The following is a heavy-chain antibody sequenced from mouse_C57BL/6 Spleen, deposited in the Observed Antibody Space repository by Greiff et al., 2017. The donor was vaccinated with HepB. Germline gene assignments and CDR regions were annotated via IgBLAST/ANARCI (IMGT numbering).Heavy chain of an antibody. CDR3: ARGWTGTGGDD. D-gene: IGHD4-1*01. V-gene: IGHV14-2*01. J-gene: IGHJ2*01. CDR1: GFNIKDYY. CDR2: IDPEDGET. Sequence: EVQLQQSGAELVKPGASVKLSCTASGFNIKDYYMHWVKQRTEQGLEWIGRIDPEDGETKYDPKFQGKATITADTSSNTAYLQLSSLTSEDTAVYYCARGWTGTGGDDWGQGTTLTVSS.